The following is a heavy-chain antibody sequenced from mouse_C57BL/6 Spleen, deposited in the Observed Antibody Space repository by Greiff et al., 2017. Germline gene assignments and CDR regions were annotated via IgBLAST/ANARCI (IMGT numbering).Heavy chain of an antibody. J-gene: IGHJ2*01. CDR1: GFTFSDYN. CDR2: INPNNCGT. CDR3: AKRGRLFDY. D-gene: IGHD3-3*01. Sequence: EVKRMESGPELVQPGASVKMSCTASGFTFSDYNMPWVQQSHGKGLEWIGYINPNNCGTSYNQKFKGKATLTVNKSSSTAYMELRSLTSEDSAVYCSAKRGRLFDYWGKGTTLTVSS. V-gene: IGHV1-22*01.